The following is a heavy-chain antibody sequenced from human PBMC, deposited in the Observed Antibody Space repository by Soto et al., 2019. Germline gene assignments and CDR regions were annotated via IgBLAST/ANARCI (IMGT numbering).Heavy chain of an antibody. CDR1: GGTFSNYA. V-gene: IGHV1-69*06. Sequence: QVRLVQSGAEVKKPGSSVKVSCKASGGTFSNYAICWVRQAPGQGLEWMGGVIPVSGTPKYAQKFQDRVLITADKSTSTAYMELTSLTSEDTAVYFCARDRGSGSYYSVSDYWYFDLWGRGTLVTVSS. D-gene: IGHD1-26*01. CDR3: ARDRGSGSYYSVSDYWYFDL. CDR2: VIPVSGTP. J-gene: IGHJ2*01.